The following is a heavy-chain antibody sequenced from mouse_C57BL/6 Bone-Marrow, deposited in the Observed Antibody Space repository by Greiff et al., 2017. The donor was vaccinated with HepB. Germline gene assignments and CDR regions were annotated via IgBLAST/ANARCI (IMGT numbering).Heavy chain of an antibody. CDR3: ARGGYYDYDGAMDY. D-gene: IGHD2-4*01. J-gene: IGHJ4*01. V-gene: IGHV5-2*01. CDR1: EYEFPSHD. CDR2: INSDGGST. Sequence: EVQLMESGGGLVQPGESLKLSCESNEYEFPSHDMSWVRKTPEKRLELVAAINSDGGSTYYPDTMERRFIISRDNTKKTLYLQMSSLRSEDTALYYCARGGYYDYDGAMDYWGQGTSVTVSS.